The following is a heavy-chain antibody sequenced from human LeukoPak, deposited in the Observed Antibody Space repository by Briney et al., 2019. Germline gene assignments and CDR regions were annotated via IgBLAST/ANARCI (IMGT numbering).Heavy chain of an antibody. Sequence: GGSLRLSCAASGFTFSSYAMSWVRQAPGKGLEWVSAISGSGGSTYYADSVKGRFTISRDNSKNTLYLQMNSLRAEDTAVYCCAKWVVGATTFYYYYGMDVWGQGTTVTVSS. CDR2: ISGSGGST. V-gene: IGHV3-23*01. J-gene: IGHJ6*02. CDR3: AKWVVGATTFYYYYGMDV. CDR1: GFTFSSYA. D-gene: IGHD1-26*01.